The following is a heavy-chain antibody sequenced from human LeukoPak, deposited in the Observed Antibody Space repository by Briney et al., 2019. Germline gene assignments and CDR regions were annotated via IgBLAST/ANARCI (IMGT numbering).Heavy chain of an antibody. CDR3: ARDGYDFLSGYYRTPFDY. CDR2: INPSGGST. V-gene: IGHV1-46*01. D-gene: IGHD3-3*01. CDR1: GYTFTSYY. J-gene: IGHJ4*02. Sequence: ASVKVSCKASGYTFTSYYMHWVRQAPGQGLEWMGIINPSGGSTSYAQKFQGRVTMTRDTSTSTVYMELSSLRSDDTAVYYCARDGYDFLSGYYRTPFDYWGQGTLVTVSS.